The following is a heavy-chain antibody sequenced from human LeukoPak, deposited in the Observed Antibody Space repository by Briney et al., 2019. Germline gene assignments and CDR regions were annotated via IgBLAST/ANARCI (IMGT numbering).Heavy chain of an antibody. CDR3: ARHSPYYYDSSGYYGDY. Sequence: GESLKISCKGSGYIFTSYWIGWVRQMPGKGLEWMGIIYPGDSDTRYSPSFQGQVTISADKSISTAYLQWSSLKASDTAMYYCARHSPYYYDSSGYYGDYWGQGTLVTVSS. D-gene: IGHD3-22*01. CDR1: GYIFTSYW. V-gene: IGHV5-51*01. J-gene: IGHJ4*02. CDR2: IYPGDSDT.